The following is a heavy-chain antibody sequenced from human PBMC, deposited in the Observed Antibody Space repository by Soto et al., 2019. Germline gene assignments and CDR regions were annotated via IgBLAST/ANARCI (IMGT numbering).Heavy chain of an antibody. CDR3: ARYRREAVAGYTLDN. V-gene: IGHV4-59*01. D-gene: IGHD6-13*01. CDR1: GGSISSYY. J-gene: IGHJ4*02. Sequence: SETLSLTCTVSGGSISSYYWSWIRQPPGKGLEWIGYIYYSGSTNYNPSLKSRVTISVDTSKNQFSLKLSSVTAADTAVYYCARYRREAVAGYTLDNWGQGILVTVSS. CDR2: IYYSGST.